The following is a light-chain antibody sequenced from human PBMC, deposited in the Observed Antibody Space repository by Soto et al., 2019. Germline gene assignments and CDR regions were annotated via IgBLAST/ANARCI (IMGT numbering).Light chain of an antibody. CDR1: QSVSDW. CDR3: QQYNSFSST. Sequence: DIQMTQSPSTLSASIGDRVTITCRASQSVSDWLAWYQQKPGKAPKLLIYKASSSESGVPSRFSCSGSGTEFTLTISSLQPDDFATYYCQQYNSFSSTFGQGTTVEIK. CDR2: KAS. J-gene: IGKJ1*01. V-gene: IGKV1-5*03.